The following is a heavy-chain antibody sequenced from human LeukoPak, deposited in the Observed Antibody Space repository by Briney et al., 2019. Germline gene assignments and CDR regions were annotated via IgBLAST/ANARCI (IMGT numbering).Heavy chain of an antibody. V-gene: IGHV1-2*02. Sequence: VASVKVSCKASGYTFTGYYMHWVRQAPGQGLEWMGWINPDSGGTNYAQKFQGRVTMTRDTSISTAYMELSRLRSDDTVVYYCARDSSMVTFVGWFDPWGQGTLVTVSS. CDR2: INPDSGGT. D-gene: IGHD3-16*01. CDR3: ARDSSMVTFVGWFDP. J-gene: IGHJ5*02. CDR1: GYTFTGYY.